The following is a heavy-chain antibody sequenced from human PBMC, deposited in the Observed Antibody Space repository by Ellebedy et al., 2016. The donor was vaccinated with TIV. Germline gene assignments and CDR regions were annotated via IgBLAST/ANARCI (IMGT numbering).Heavy chain of an antibody. V-gene: IGHV3-23*01. Sequence: GESLKISCAVSGFTFSGYAMRWVRLAPGKGLERVAGISSTGPTSYYAESVKGRFTISRDNAKNILYLQMNSLRPEDTALYYCARFAVVTAGDYWGQGALVTVSS. D-gene: IGHD2-21*02. J-gene: IGHJ4*02. CDR2: ISSTGPTS. CDR3: ARFAVVTAGDY. CDR1: GFTFSGYA.